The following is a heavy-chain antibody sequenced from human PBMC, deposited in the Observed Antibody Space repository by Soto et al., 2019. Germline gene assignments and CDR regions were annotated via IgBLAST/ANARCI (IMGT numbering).Heavy chain of an antibody. V-gene: IGHV3-21*01. CDR3: AIDTIFGVVNKWFDP. J-gene: IGHJ5*02. Sequence: EVQLVESGGGLVKPGGSLRLSCAASGFTFSSYSMNWVRQAPGKGLEWVSSISSSSSHIYYADSVKGRFTITRDNAKNSLYLQMNSLRAEDTAVYYCAIDTIFGVVNKWFDPWGQGTLVTVSS. CDR1: GFTFSSYS. D-gene: IGHD3-3*01. CDR2: ISSSSSHI.